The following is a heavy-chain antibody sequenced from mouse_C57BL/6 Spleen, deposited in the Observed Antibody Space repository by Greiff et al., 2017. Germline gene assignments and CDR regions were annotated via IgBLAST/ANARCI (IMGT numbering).Heavy chain of an antibody. CDR2: IYPGSGST. CDR3: ARTRPPYAMDY. Sequence: QVQLQQPGAELVKPGASVKMSCKASGYTFTSYWITWVKQRPGQGLAWIGDIYPGSGSTNYNEKFKSKATLTVDTSSSTAYMQLSSLTSEDSAVYYWARTRPPYAMDYWGQGTSVTVSS. J-gene: IGHJ4*01. V-gene: IGHV1-55*01. CDR1: GYTFTSYW.